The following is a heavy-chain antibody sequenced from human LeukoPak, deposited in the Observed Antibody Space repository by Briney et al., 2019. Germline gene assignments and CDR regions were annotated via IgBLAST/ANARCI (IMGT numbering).Heavy chain of an antibody. J-gene: IGHJ4*02. V-gene: IGHV3-23*01. Sequence: PGGSLRLSCEASGLTFSSYAMTWVRQAPGKGLEWVSAISGSASGHITNYADSVKGRFTISRDNYKNTLYLQMNSLRVEDTAVYYCANHRSAFVFWGQGTLVTVSS. CDR3: ANHRSAFVF. CDR2: ISGSASGHIT. CDR1: GLTFSSYA. D-gene: IGHD3-3*02.